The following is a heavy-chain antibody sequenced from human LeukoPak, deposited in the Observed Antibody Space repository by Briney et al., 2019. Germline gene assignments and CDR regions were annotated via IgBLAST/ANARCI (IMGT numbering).Heavy chain of an antibody. D-gene: IGHD3-22*01. J-gene: IGHJ4*02. CDR3: ARERGSYDSSGYYSTSFDY. CDR1: GFIFSDYW. CDR2: IKYDGDEE. Sequence: PGGSLRLSCVASGFIFSDYWMSWMRQAPGKGLEWVANIKYDGDEEYYVDSVKGRFTISRDNSKNTLYLQMNSLRAEDTAVYYCARERGSYDSSGYYSTSFDYWGQGTLVAVSS. V-gene: IGHV3-7*01.